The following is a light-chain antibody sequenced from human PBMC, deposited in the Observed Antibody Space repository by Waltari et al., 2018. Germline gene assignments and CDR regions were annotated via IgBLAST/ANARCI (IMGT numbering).Light chain of an antibody. V-gene: IGLV3-1*01. Sequence: SYELTQPPSVSVSLGQTASITCSGDKLGDKYACWYQQRPGQSPVLVIYQDNRRPSGIPGRFSGSNSGNTATLTISGTQAMDEAGYYCQASDSSTVLFGGGTKLTVL. CDR2: QDN. CDR3: QASDSSTVL. J-gene: IGLJ2*01. CDR1: KLGDKY.